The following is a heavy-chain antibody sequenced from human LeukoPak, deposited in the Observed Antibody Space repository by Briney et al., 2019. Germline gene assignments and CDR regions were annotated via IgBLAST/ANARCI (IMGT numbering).Heavy chain of an antibody. CDR1: GYTFTSYG. D-gene: IGHD3-22*01. CDR3: ATSSGYYPNAFDI. V-gene: IGHV1-18*01. Sequence: APVKVSSKASGYTFTSYGISWVRQAPGQGLEGMGWISAYNGNTNYAQKLQGRVTMTTDTSTSTAYMELRSLRSDDTAVYYCATSSGYYPNAFDIWGQGTMVTVSS. J-gene: IGHJ3*02. CDR2: ISAYNGNT.